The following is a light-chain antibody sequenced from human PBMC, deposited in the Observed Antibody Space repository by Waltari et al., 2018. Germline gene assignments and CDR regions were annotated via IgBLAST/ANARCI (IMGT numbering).Light chain of an antibody. CDR1: SPTIGNNY. Sequence: QSVLTQPPSVSAAPGQKVTISCPGRSPTIGNNYVSWYQRLPGTAPKLLIYDNDQRPSGIPDRFSGSKSGTSATLGITGLQTGDEADYYCGTWDTSLSGVVFGGGTKLTVL. J-gene: IGLJ2*01. CDR3: GTWDTSLSGVV. CDR2: DND. V-gene: IGLV1-51*01.